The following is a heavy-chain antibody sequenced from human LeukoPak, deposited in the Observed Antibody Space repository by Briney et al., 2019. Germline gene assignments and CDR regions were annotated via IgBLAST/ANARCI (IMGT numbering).Heavy chain of an antibody. CDR1: GFTFSRYW. CDR2: INSDGSST. CDR3: ARDRWYYYDSSDYYHDAFDI. D-gene: IGHD3-22*01. Sequence: GGSLTLSCAASGFTFSRYWMHWLRQAPGKGLVWVSRINSDGSSTTYADSVKGRFTISRDNAKNKLYLQMNSLRAEDTAVYYCARDRWYYYDSSDYYHDAFDIWGQGTMVTVSS. V-gene: IGHV3-74*01. J-gene: IGHJ3*02.